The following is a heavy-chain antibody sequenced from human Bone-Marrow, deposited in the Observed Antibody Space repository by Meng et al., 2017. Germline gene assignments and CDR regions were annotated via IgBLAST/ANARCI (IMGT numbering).Heavy chain of an antibody. V-gene: IGHV3-30*06. CDR3: AGDSSGYYYAFNI. Sequence: GESLKISCAASGFTFSNYGMHWVRQAPGKGLEWVAVISYDGSNKYYADSVKGRFTISRDNSKNTLYLQMNSLRAEDTAVYYCAGDSSGYYYAFNIWGQGTMVTVSS. D-gene: IGHD3-22*01. CDR2: ISYDGSNK. J-gene: IGHJ3*02. CDR1: GFTFSNYG.